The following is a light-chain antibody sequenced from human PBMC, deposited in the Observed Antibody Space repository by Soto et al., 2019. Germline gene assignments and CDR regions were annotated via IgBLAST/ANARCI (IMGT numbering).Light chain of an antibody. CDR2: EVT. CDR3: CSYAGSSTFV. V-gene: IGLV2-23*02. Sequence: QSVLTQPASVSGSPGQSITISCTGTSSDVGSYNGVSWYQQHPGKAPKLMIYEVTKRPSGVSNRFSGSKSDNTASLTISGLQAEDEADYYCCSYAGSSTFVFGGGTKVTVL. J-gene: IGLJ2*01. CDR1: SSDVGSYNG.